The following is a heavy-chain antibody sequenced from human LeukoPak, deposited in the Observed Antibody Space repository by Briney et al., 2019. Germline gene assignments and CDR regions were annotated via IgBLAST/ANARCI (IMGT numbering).Heavy chain of an antibody. Sequence: GGSLRLSRAASGFTFSSYSMNWVRQAPGKGLEWVSYISSSSSTIYYADSVKGRFTISRDNAKNSLYLQMNSLRAEDTAVYYCARDLLVLGYCSSTSCPWGQGTLVTVSS. V-gene: IGHV3-48*04. J-gene: IGHJ5*02. CDR1: GFTFSSYS. CDR2: ISSSSSTI. D-gene: IGHD2-2*01. CDR3: ARDLLVLGYCSSTSCP.